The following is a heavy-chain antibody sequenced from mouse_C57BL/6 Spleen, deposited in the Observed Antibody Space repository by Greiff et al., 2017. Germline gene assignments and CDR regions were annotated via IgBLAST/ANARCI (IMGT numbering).Heavy chain of an antibody. CDR3: ARTYYGYYYAMDY. J-gene: IGHJ4*01. Sequence: EVQLQQSGPELVKPGASVKISCKASGYTFTDYYMNWVKQSHGKSLEWIGDINPNNGGTSYNQKFKGKATLTVDKSSSTAYMELRSLTSEDSAVYYCARTYYGYYYAMDYWGQGTSVTGSS. CDR1: GYTFTDYY. V-gene: IGHV1-26*01. D-gene: IGHD2-9*01. CDR2: INPNNGGT.